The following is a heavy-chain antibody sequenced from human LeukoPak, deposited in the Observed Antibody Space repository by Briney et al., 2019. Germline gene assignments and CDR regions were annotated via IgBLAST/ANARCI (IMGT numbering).Heavy chain of an antibody. CDR3: ASTDTFGGVIAPPDY. CDR1: GGSISSSSSY. J-gene: IGHJ4*02. V-gene: IGHV4-39*01. D-gene: IGHD3-16*02. CDR2: IYYSGST. Sequence: PSETLSLTCTVSGGSISSSSSYWGWIRQPPGKGLEWIGSIYYSGSTYYNPSLKSRVTISVDTSKNQSSLKLSSVTAADTAVYYCASTDTFGGVIAPPDYWGQGTLVTVSS.